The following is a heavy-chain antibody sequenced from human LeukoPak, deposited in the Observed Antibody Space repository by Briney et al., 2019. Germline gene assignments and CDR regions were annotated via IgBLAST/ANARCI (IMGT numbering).Heavy chain of an antibody. CDR2: IYYSGST. V-gene: IGHV4-59*01. CDR1: GXSISSYY. D-gene: IGHD5-18*01. CDR3: ASEDMDTATLLL. Sequence: SETLSLTCTVSGXSISSYYWSWIRQPPGKGLEWIGYIYYSGSTSYNPSLKSRVTISIDTSKNQFSLKLSSVTAADTAVYYCASEDMDTATLLLWGQGTLVTVSS. J-gene: IGHJ4*02.